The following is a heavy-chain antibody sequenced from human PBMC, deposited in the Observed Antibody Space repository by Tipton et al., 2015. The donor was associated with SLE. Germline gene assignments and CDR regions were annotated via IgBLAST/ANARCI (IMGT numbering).Heavy chain of an antibody. CDR3: SKDGLYG. D-gene: IGHD2-8*01. CDR2: IRSDGSAK. Sequence: SLRLSCAASGFTFSTYAMHWVRQAPGKGLEWVAFIRSDGSAKNYADSVRGRFTISRDDSKNTLYLQMNSLRTEDTAVYYCSKDGLYGWGQGTLVTVSS. V-gene: IGHV3-30*02. J-gene: IGHJ4*02. CDR1: GFTFSTYA.